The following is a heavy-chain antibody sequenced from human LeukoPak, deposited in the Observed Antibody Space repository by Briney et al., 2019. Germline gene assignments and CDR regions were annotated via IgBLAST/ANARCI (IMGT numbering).Heavy chain of an antibody. CDR2: ISHSGSTI. J-gene: IGHJ1*01. CDR3: ARDRDYYDSSGLQYFQH. Sequence: PGGSLRLSCAASGFTFSDYYMSWIRQAPGKGLEWISYISHSGSTIYYADSVKGRFTISRDNAKNSLYLQMNSLRAEDTAVYYCARDRDYYDSSGLQYFQHWGKGTLVTVSS. D-gene: IGHD3-22*01. CDR1: GFTFSDYY. V-gene: IGHV3-11*01.